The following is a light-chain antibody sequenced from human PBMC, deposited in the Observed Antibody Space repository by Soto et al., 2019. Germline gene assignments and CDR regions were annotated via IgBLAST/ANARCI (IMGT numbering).Light chain of an antibody. CDR3: QQSYSTPWT. V-gene: IGKV1-39*01. Sequence: DIQMTQSPSSLSASVGDRVTITCRASRSISSYLNWYQQKPGKAPKLLIYAASSLQSGVPSRFSGNGSGTDFTLTISSLQPEDFATYYCQQSYSTPWTFGQGTKVDIK. CDR2: AAS. CDR1: RSISSY. J-gene: IGKJ1*01.